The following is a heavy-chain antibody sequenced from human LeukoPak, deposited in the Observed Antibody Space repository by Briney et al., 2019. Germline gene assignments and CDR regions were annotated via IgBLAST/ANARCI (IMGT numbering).Heavy chain of an antibody. CDR2: IYSGERT. CDR3: AKPHFDS. CDR1: GFSVTTND. Sequence: GGSLRLSCAVSGFSVTTNDMSWVRQAPGKGLEWVSVIYSGERTYYAASVKGRFTISRDNTKNTLYLQMNSLRAEDTAVYYCAKPHFDSWGQGTLVTVSS. V-gene: IGHV3-53*05. J-gene: IGHJ4*02.